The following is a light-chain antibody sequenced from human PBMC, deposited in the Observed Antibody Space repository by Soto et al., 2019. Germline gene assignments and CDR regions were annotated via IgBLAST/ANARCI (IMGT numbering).Light chain of an antibody. J-gene: IGLJ1*01. CDR2: EAT. CDR1: SSEIVASNF. Sequence: QSALTQPASVSGSPGQSITVSCTGTSSEIVASNFVSWYQHLPGRAPKVIIYEATNRPSGVSDRFSGSKAGNTASLTISGLQADDEAEYFCLSYKTDNTFVFGTGTNLTVL. CDR3: LSYKTDNTFV. V-gene: IGLV2-14*01.